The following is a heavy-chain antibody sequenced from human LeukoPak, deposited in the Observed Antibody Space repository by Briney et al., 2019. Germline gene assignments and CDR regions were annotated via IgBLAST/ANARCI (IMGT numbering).Heavy chain of an antibody. V-gene: IGHV1-69*13. CDR1: GGTFSNYP. Sequence: AASVKVSCKVSGGTFSNYPISWVRQAPGQGLEWMGGIIAIFGSANYAQKFQGRVTITADESTSTAYMELSSLRSEDTAIYYCARSFCSGGSCQSGPYYYYHMDVWGEGTTVIVPS. CDR2: IIAIFGSA. J-gene: IGHJ6*03. D-gene: IGHD2-15*01. CDR3: ARSFCSGGSCQSGPYYYYHMDV.